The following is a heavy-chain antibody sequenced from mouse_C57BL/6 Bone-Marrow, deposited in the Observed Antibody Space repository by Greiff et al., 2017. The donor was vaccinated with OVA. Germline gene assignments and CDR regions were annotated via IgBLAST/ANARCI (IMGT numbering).Heavy chain of an antibody. CDR1: GFTFSSYA. CDR3: ARGGLLRRWYFDV. J-gene: IGHJ1*03. Sequence: EVQRVESGGGLVKPGGSLKLSCAASGFTFSSYAMSWVRQTPEKRLEWVATISDGGSYTYYPDNVNGRFTISRDNAKNNLYLQMSHLKSEDTAMYYFARGGLLRRWYFDVWGTGTTVTVSS. D-gene: IGHD1-2*01. V-gene: IGHV5-4*01. CDR2: ISDGGSYT.